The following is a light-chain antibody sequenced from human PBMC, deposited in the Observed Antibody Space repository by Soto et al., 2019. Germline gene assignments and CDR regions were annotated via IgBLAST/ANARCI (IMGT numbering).Light chain of an antibody. CDR1: QSVSSY. CDR2: DAS. CDR3: QQRSNWLTWT. V-gene: IGKV3-11*01. Sequence: EIVLAQSPATVSLSPGEIASPSWRASQSVSSYLAWYQQKPGQAPRLLIYDASNRATGIPARFSGSGSGTDFTLTISSLEPEDFAVYYCQQRSNWLTWTFGQGTKVDIK. J-gene: IGKJ1*01.